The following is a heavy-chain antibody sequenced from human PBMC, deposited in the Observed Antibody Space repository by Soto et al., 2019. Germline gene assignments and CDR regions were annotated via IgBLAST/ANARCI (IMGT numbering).Heavy chain of an antibody. V-gene: IGHV3-33*01. CDR3: ARVFRQGATVYYFDY. J-gene: IGHJ4*02. Sequence: GGSLRLSCAASGFTFSSYGMHWVRQAPGKGLEWVAVIWYDGSNKYYADSVKGRFTISRDNSKNTLYLQMNSLRAEDTAVYYGARVFRQGATVYYFDYWGQGTLVTVSS. D-gene: IGHD1-26*01. CDR1: GFTFSSYG. CDR2: IWYDGSNK.